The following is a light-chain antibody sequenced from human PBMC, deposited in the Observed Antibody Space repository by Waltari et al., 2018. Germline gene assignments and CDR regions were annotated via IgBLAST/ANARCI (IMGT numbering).Light chain of an antibody. V-gene: IGLV3-9*01. CDR1: NIAEKS. CDR3: QVWDSSTAVR. CDR2: RNV. Sequence: SYDLTQSLSVSVALGQTAKITCGGNNIAEKSVHWYQQKAGQAPVLVIYRNVNRPAGIPERFSGANSGNSATLTISRTQAGDEADYFCQVWDSSTAVRFGWGTKLTVL. J-gene: IGLJ2*01.